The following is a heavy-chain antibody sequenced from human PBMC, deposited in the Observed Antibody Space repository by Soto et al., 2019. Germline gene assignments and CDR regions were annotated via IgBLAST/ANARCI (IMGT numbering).Heavy chain of an antibody. J-gene: IGHJ4*02. CDR1: GFTFSSHS. CDR3: ARLDRGSLDY. CDR2: ISSSSSYI. V-gene: IGHV3-21*01. Sequence: EVQLVESGGGLVKPGGSLRLSCAASGFTFSSHSMNWVRQAPGKGLEWVSSISSSSSYIYYADSVKGRFTISRDNAKNLVYLQMNSQRAEDTAVYYCARLDRGSLDYWGRGTLVTVSS. D-gene: IGHD6-25*01.